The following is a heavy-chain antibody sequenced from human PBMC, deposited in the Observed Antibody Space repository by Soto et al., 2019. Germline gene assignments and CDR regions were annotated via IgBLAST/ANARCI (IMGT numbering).Heavy chain of an antibody. V-gene: IGHV4-61*01. CDR1: GGSASSGSYY. D-gene: IGHD6-6*01. CDR2: IYYSGST. CDR3: ASYVAARRASTSYYYGMDV. Sequence: SETLSLTCTVSGGSASSGSYYWSWIRQPPGKGLEWIGYIYYSGSTNYNPSLKSRVTISVDTSKNQFSLKLSSVTAADTAVYYCASYVAARRASTSYYYGMDVWGQGTTVTVSS. J-gene: IGHJ6*02.